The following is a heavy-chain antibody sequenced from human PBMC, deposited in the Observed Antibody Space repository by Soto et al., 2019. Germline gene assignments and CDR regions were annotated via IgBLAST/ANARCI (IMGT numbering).Heavy chain of an antibody. CDR2: ISDYNGNK. V-gene: IGHV1-18*01. CDR3: ARDGALGENDSDSGMDV. D-gene: IGHD1-1*01. CDR1: GYTFTSSC. Sequence: QVQLVQSGAEVKKPGASVKVSCKAYGYTFTSSCISWERQDPGQGLEWMGWISDYNGNKNYEQKLQGRITMTTDTSTITAYMALRSLRSADKAVSYCARDGALGENDSDSGMDVWGQGTTVTVSS. J-gene: IGHJ6*02.